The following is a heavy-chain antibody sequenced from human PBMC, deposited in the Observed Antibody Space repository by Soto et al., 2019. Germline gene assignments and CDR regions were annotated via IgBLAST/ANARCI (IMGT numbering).Heavy chain of an antibody. V-gene: IGHV3-30*18. CDR1: GFTFSSYG. CDR2: ISYDGSNK. Sequence: PGRSVRLSCAASGFTFSSYGMHWVRQAPGKGLEWVAVISYDGSNKYYADSVKGRFTISRDNSKNTLYLQMNSLRAEDTAVYYCAKDRAPYYYYYGMDVWGQGTTVTVSS. CDR3: AKDRAPYYYYYGMDV. J-gene: IGHJ6*02.